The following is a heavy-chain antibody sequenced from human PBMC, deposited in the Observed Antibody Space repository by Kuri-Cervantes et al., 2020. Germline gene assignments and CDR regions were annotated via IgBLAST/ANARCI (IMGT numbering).Heavy chain of an antibody. V-gene: IGHV3-21*01. Sequence: GESLKISCAASGFTFSSYSMNWVRQAPGKGLEWVSSISSSSSYIYYADSVKGRFTISRDNSKNTLYLQMNSLRAEDTAVYYCARGTYHTKVVPADYWGQGTLVTVSS. CDR2: ISSSSSYI. J-gene: IGHJ4*02. D-gene: IGHD2-15*01. CDR1: GFTFSSYS. CDR3: ARGTYHTKVVPADY.